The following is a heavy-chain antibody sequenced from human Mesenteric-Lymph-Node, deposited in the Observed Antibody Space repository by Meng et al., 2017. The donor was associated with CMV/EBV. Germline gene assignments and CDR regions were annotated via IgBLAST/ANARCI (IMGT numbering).Heavy chain of an antibody. V-gene: IGHV3-7*01. J-gene: IGHJ4*02. CDR2: IKQDGSEQ. CDR1: GFTFSSYW. CDR3: ARDLNLDY. Sequence: GGSLRLSCTASGFTFSSYWLTWVRQTPGKGLELEWLANIKQDGSEQYYVDSVKGLFTISRDNAKNSLYLQMNSLRAEDTAVYYCARDLNLDYWGQGTLVTVSS.